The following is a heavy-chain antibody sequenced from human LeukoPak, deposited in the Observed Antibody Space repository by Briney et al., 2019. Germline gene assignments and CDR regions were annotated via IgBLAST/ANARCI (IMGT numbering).Heavy chain of an antibody. V-gene: IGHV1-2*02. Sequence: GASVKVSCKASGYTFTGYYMHWVRQAPGQGLEWMGWINPDSGGTNFAQKFQGRVTMTRDTSISTAYMELSRLRSDDTAAYYCGRDFRDSLDYWGQGTLVTVSS. J-gene: IGHJ4*02. CDR2: INPDSGGT. CDR3: GRDFRDSLDY. CDR1: GYTFTGYY.